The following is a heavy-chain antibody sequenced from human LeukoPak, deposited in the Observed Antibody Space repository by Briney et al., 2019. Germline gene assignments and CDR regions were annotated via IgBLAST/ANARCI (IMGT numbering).Heavy chain of an antibody. Sequence: GGSLRLSCAASGFTFSSYSMNWVRQAPGKGLEWVSYISSSSSTIYYADSVKGRFTISRNDVKNSLYLQMNSLRAEDTAVYYCAREEYQLLYGFDYWGQGTLVTVSS. CDR1: GFTFSSYS. CDR2: ISSSSSTI. CDR3: AREEYQLLYGFDY. V-gene: IGHV3-48*01. J-gene: IGHJ4*02. D-gene: IGHD2-2*02.